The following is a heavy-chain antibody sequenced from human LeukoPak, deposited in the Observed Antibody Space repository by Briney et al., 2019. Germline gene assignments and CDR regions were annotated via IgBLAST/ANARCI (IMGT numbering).Heavy chain of an antibody. D-gene: IGHD2-2*01. J-gene: IGHJ3*01. CDR3: ARALKTTEIVVVPAASH. CDR1: GFTFDDYA. V-gene: IGHV3-9*01. Sequence: PGRSLRLSCAASGFTFDDYAMHWVRQAPGKGLEWVSGISWNSGSIGYADSVKGRFTISRDNAKNSLYLQMNSLRAEDTAVYYCARALKTTEIVVVPAASHWGQGTMVTVSS. CDR2: ISWNSGSI.